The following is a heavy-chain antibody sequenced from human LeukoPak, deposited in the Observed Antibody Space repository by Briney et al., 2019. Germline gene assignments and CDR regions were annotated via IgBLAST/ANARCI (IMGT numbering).Heavy chain of an antibody. CDR2: INWNGGST. J-gene: IGHJ4*02. Sequence: AGGSLRLSCAASGFTFDDYGMSWVRQAPGKGPEWVSGINWNGGSTGYADSVKGRFTISRDNSKNTLYLQMNSLRAEDTAVYYCARDRYYDSSGYYAPHFDYWGQGTLVTVSS. CDR1: GFTFDDYG. D-gene: IGHD3-22*01. CDR3: ARDRYYDSSGYYAPHFDY. V-gene: IGHV3-20*04.